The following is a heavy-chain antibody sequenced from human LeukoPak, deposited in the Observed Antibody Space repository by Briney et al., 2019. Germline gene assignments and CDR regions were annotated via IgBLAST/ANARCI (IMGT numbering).Heavy chain of an antibody. V-gene: IGHV4-39*07. CDR1: GGSISSSSYY. Sequence: SETLSLTCTVSGGSISSSSYYWGWIRQPPGKGLEWIGSIYYSGSTYYNPSLKSRVTISVDTSKNQFSLKLSSVTAADTAVYYCARVYSSGWYGDAFDIWGQGTMVTASS. J-gene: IGHJ3*02. D-gene: IGHD6-19*01. CDR2: IYYSGST. CDR3: ARVYSSGWYGDAFDI.